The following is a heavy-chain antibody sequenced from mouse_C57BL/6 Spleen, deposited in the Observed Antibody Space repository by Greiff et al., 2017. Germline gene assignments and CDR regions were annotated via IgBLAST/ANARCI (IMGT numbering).Heavy chain of an antibody. D-gene: IGHD4-1*01. CDR1: GFTFSDYG. Sequence: EVHLVESGGGLVKPGGSLKLSCAASGFTFSDYGMHWVRQAPEKGLEWVAYISSGSSTIYYADTVKGRFTIFRDNAKNTLFLQMTSLRSEDTAMYYCARGTGYDWYFDVWGTGTTVTVSS. CDR3: ARGTGYDWYFDV. V-gene: IGHV5-17*01. J-gene: IGHJ1*03. CDR2: ISSGSSTI.